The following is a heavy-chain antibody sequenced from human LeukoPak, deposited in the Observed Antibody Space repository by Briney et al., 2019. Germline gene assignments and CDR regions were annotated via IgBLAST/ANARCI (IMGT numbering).Heavy chain of an antibody. V-gene: IGHV3-11*01. Sequence: GGSLRLSCAASGFTFSAYAMAWVRQAPGKGLQCISHITTGGSSIFYADSVKGRFTLSRDNAKNSLYLQMNSLRAENTAVYYCARHRNWLRSPMDVWGQGTTVTVSS. CDR3: ARHRNWLRSPMDV. J-gene: IGHJ6*02. CDR2: ITTGGSSI. CDR1: GFTFSAYA. D-gene: IGHD5-12*01.